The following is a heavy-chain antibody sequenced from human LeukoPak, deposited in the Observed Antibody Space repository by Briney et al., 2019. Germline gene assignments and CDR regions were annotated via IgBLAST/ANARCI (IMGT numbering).Heavy chain of an antibody. CDR1: ELTFSSYG. V-gene: IGHV3-30*02. CDR2: IRYDGNNK. CDR3: AKDHSTYYHDSRTLDY. Sequence: PGGSLRLSCAASELTFSSYGMHWVRQAPGKGLEWVAFIRYDGNNKYYADSVKGRFTISRDNSKNTLYLQMNSLRAEDTAVYYCAKDHSTYYHDSRTLDYWGQGTLVPVSS. J-gene: IGHJ4*02. D-gene: IGHD3-22*01.